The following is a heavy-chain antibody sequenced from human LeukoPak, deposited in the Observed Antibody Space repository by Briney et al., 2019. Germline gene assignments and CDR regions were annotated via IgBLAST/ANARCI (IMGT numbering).Heavy chain of an antibody. CDR1: GFTVNSNY. CDR3: ARGGYCSGGSCYSSQDNLAYYFDY. CDR2: IYSGGST. Sequence: GGSLRLSCAASGFTVNSNYMSWVRQAPGKGLEWVSVIYSGGSTYYADSVKGRFTISRDNSKNTLYLQMNSLRAEDTAVYYCARGGYCSGGSCYSSQDNLAYYFDYWGQGTLVTVSS. V-gene: IGHV3-53*01. J-gene: IGHJ4*02. D-gene: IGHD2-15*01.